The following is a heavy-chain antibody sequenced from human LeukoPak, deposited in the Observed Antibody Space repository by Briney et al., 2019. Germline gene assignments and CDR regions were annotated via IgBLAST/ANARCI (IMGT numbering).Heavy chain of an antibody. D-gene: IGHD1-14*01. CDR2: VTANGGT. CDR1: GFTFDDYA. J-gene: IGHJ3*02. Sequence: GGSLRLSCAASGFTFDDYAMHWVRQAPGKGPEWVSYVTANGGTYYADPVKGRFVISRDNSKNSLYLQMNILRPEDTALYYCAKILNPHAFDIWGQGTMVTVSS. V-gene: IGHV3-43*02. CDR3: AKILNPHAFDI.